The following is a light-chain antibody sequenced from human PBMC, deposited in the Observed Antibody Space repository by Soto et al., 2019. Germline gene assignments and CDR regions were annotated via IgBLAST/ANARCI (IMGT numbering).Light chain of an antibody. V-gene: IGKV3-11*01. J-gene: IGKJ5*01. Sequence: TQTHTTLSLSPGERATLSRRASQSVSSYLAWYQQKPGQAPRLLIYDASNRATGIPARFSGSGSGTDFTLTISSLEPEDFAVYYCQQRSNWPPITFGQGTRLEIK. CDR2: DAS. CDR3: QQRSNWPPIT. CDR1: QSVSSY.